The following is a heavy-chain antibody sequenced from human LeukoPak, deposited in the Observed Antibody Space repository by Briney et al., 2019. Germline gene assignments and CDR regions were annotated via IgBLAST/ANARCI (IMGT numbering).Heavy chain of an antibody. V-gene: IGHV4-59*01. CDR2: IYYSGST. D-gene: IGHD3-9*01. CDR1: GGSISSYY. Sequence: SETLSLTCTVSGGSISSYYWSWIRQPPGKGLEWIGYIYYSGSTNYNPSLKSRVTISVDTSKNQFSLKLSSVTAADTAVYYCARGSVRNYDILTGYFDYWGQGTLVTVSS. J-gene: IGHJ4*02. CDR3: ARGSVRNYDILTGYFDY.